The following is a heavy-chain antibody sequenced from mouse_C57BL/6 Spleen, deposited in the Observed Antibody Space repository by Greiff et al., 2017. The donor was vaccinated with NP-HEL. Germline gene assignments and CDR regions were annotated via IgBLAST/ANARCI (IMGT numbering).Heavy chain of an antibody. Sequence: QVQLQQPGAELVKPGASVKLSCKASGYTFTSYWMQWVKQRPGQGLEWIGEIDPSDSYTNYTQKFKGKATLTVDTSSSTAYMQLSSLTSEDSAVYYCAISYSNSFFDYWGQGTTLTVSS. CDR3: AISYSNSFFDY. J-gene: IGHJ2*01. D-gene: IGHD2-5*01. V-gene: IGHV1-50*01. CDR2: IDPSDSYT. CDR1: GYTFTSYW.